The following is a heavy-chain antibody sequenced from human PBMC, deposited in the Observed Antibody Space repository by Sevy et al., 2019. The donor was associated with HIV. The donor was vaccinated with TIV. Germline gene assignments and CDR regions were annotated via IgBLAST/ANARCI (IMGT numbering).Heavy chain of an antibody. J-gene: IGHJ4*02. CDR2: ISGGGVNT. V-gene: IGHV3-23*01. CDR3: AKSESRIEATDDFDC. Sequence: GGSLRLSCVASGFTFSNYAMDWVRQAPGKGLEWVSAISGGGVNTYYADAVNGRFTISSDNSKNTLYLKMSSMRVEDTAVYYCAKSESRIEATDDFDCWGQGTLGTVSS. D-gene: IGHD1-26*01. CDR1: GFTFSNYA.